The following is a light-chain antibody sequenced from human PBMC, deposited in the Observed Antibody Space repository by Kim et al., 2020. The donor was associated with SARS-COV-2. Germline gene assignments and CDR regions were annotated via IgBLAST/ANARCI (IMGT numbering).Light chain of an antibody. CDR1: RRDVGGYNY. CDR3: SSYAGSNNLV. V-gene: IGLV2-8*01. CDR2: EVS. J-gene: IGLJ2*01. Sequence: GQEVTISCTGTRRDVGGYNYVSWYQPHPGKAPKLMIYEVSKRPSGVPDRFSGSKSGNTTSLTVSGLQAEDEADYYCSSYAGSNNLVFGGGTQLTVL.